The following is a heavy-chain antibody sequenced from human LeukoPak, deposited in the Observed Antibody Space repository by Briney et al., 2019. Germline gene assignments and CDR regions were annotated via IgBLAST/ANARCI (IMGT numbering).Heavy chain of an antibody. V-gene: IGHV3-21*03. J-gene: IGHJ4*02. CDR2: ISSSSSYI. CDR1: GFTFSSYS. Sequence: GGSLRLSCAASGFTFSSYSMNWVRQAPGKGLEWVSSISSSSSYIYYADSVKGRFTISRDNAKNSLYLQMNSLKTEDTAVYYCTTEGHYYDSSGNGVDYWGQGTLVTVSS. D-gene: IGHD3-22*01. CDR3: TTEGHYYDSSGNGVDY.